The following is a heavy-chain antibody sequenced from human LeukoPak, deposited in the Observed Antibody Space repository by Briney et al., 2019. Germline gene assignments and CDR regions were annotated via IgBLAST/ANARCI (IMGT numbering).Heavy chain of an antibody. CDR2: ITSTSTYI. J-gene: IGHJ6*02. V-gene: IGHV3-21*01. CDR1: GFTFSSYN. CDR3: AKERPHGMDV. Sequence: GGSLGLSCAASGFTFSSYNMNWVRQAPGKGLEWVSTITSTSTYIAYADSVKGRFTISRDNADNSLYLQMNSLRDDDTAVYYCAKERPHGMDVWGQGTSVTASS. D-gene: IGHD6-6*01.